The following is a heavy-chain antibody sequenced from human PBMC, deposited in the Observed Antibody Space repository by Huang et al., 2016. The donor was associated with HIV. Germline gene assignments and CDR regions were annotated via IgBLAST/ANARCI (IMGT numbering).Heavy chain of an antibody. CDR2: IIAYNGNT. D-gene: IGHD3-10*01. Sequence: VQLVQSGAEVKKPGASVKVSCKASGYTFTTYGMSWVRQAPGQGLEWMGWIIAYNGNTKYAQKVQGRVTMTTERSTSTAYMELRSLRSDDTAVYYCARQGFGRSDAFDIWGQGTMVTVSS. J-gene: IGHJ3*02. CDR3: ARQGFGRSDAFDI. V-gene: IGHV1-18*01. CDR1: GYTFTTYG.